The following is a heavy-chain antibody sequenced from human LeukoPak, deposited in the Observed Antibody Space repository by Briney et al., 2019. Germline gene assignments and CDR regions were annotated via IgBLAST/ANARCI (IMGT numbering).Heavy chain of an antibody. CDR2: VHHSGKT. Sequence: PSETLSLTCTVYGGSFTSDYWTWIRQPPGKGLEWIGEVHHSGKTNYKPSLRSRVTISLDTSKNQFSLNLASVTAADTAVYYCARGLSLGWFDYWGQGTLVTVSS. V-gene: IGHV4-34*01. J-gene: IGHJ4*02. CDR3: ARGLSLGWFDY. CDR1: GGSFTSDY. D-gene: IGHD6-19*01.